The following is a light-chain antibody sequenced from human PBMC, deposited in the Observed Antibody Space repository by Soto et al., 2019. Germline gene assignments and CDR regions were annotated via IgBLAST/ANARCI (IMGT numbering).Light chain of an antibody. CDR1: SSDVGGYNF. V-gene: IGLV2-11*01. Sequence: QSALTQHRSVSGSPGQSVTISCTGTSSDVGGYNFVSWYQQYPGKVPKLIIYDVNQRPSGVPDRFSASKSDNTASLTISGLQAEDEADYYCCSFAGSYTLFGGGTKLTVL. J-gene: IGLJ2*01. CDR3: CSFAGSYTL. CDR2: DVN.